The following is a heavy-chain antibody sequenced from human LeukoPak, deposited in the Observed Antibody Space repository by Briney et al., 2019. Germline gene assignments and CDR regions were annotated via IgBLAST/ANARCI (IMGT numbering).Heavy chain of an antibody. V-gene: IGHV4-59*01. CDR3: AREKMARGDAFDI. CDR1: GGSISSYY. CDR2: IYYSGST. Sequence: PSATLSLTCTVSGGSISSYYWSWIRQPPGKGLEWIGYIYYSGSTNYNPSLKSRVTISVDTSKNQFSLKLSSVTAADTAVYYCAREKMARGDAFDIWGQGTMVTVSS. J-gene: IGHJ3*02. D-gene: IGHD5-24*01.